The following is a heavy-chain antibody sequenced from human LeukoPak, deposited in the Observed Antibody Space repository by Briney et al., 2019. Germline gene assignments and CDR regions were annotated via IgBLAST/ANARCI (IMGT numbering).Heavy chain of an antibody. Sequence: GASVKVSCKASGYTFTSYAMNWVRQAPGQGLEWMGWINTNTGNPTYAQGFTGRFVFSLDTSVSTAYLQISSLKAEDTAVYYCARAPQAPILEWLLYYYYYGVDVWGQGTTVTVSS. CDR3: ARAPQAPILEWLLYYYYYGVDV. V-gene: IGHV7-4-1*02. CDR2: INTNTGNP. J-gene: IGHJ6*02. D-gene: IGHD3-3*01. CDR1: GYTFTSYA.